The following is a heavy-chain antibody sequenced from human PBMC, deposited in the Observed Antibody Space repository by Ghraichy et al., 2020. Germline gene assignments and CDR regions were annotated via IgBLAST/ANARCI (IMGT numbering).Heavy chain of an antibody. CDR1: GGSTSSYY. J-gene: IGHJ5*02. V-gene: IGHV4-4*07. CDR2: IYTSGST. Sequence: SETLSLTCTVSGGSTSSYYWSWIRQPAGKGLEWIGRIYTSGSTNYNPSLKSRVTMSVDTSKNQFSLKLSSVTAADTAVYYCARESIVVVPAAKTLSNWFDPWGQGTLVTVSS. CDR3: ARESIVVVPAAKTLSNWFDP. D-gene: IGHD2-2*01.